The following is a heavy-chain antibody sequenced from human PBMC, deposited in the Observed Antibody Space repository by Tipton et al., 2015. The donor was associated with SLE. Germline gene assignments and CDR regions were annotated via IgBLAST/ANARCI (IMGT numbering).Heavy chain of an antibody. J-gene: IGHJ4*02. D-gene: IGHD6-13*01. CDR1: GGSFSGYY. V-gene: IGHV4-34*01. CDR2: INHSGST. Sequence: TLSLTCAVYGGSFSGYYWSWIRQPPGKGLEWIGGINHSGSTNYNPSLKSRVTISVDTSKNQFSLKLSSVTAADTAVYYCARILAAAGTGGYWGQGTLVTVSS. CDR3: ARILAAAGTGGY.